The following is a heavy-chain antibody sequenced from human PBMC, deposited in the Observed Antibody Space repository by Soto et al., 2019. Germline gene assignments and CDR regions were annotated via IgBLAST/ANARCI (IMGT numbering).Heavy chain of an antibody. CDR3: ARDPWAADY. Sequence: EVQLVESGGGWVQPGGSLRLSWAASGFTVSTKYMSWVRQAPGKGLEWVSVIYSGGSTFYADSVRGRFTISRDNSKNTVNLQMNSLRAEDTAVYYCARDPWAADYWGQGTLVTVSS. CDR2: IYSGGST. J-gene: IGHJ4*02. D-gene: IGHD3-16*01. V-gene: IGHV3-66*01. CDR1: GFTVSTKY.